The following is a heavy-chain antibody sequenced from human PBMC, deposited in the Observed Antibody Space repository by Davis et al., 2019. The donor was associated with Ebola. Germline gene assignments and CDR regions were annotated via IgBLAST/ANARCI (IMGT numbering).Heavy chain of an antibody. CDR3: ARDGLEQWPQYYYYGMDV. D-gene: IGHD6-19*01. CDR2: ISAYNGNT. CDR1: GYTFTSYG. J-gene: IGHJ6*02. Sequence: ASVKVSCKASGYTFTSYGISWVRQAPGQGLEWMGWISAYNGNTNYAQKLQGRVTMTTDTSTSTAYMELRSLRSDDTAVYYCARDGLEQWPQYYYYGMDVWGQGTTVTVSS. V-gene: IGHV1-18*01.